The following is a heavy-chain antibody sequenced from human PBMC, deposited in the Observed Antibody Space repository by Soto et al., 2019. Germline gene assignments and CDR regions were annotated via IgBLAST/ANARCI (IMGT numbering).Heavy chain of an antibody. CDR3: AKVGIGVLSPKHHFDP. V-gene: IGHV3-23*01. J-gene: IGHJ5*02. CDR2: ISGSGDSS. CDR1: GFTFSSFG. Sequence: EVQLLDSGGDLAQPGGSLRLSCTASGFTFSSFGMAWGRQAPGKGLEWVSAISGSGDSSYYADSVKDRFTISRENPTNALYLQRNNLRAEDTAVYYCAKVGIGVLSPKHHFDPGGQGTQVTVSS. D-gene: IGHD3-16*02.